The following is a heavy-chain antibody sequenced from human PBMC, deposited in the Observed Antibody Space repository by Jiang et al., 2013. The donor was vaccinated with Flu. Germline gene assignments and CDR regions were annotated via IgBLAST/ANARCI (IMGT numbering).Heavy chain of an antibody. J-gene: IGHJ4*02. CDR2: ISGSGVST. Sequence: VQLVESGGGLVQPGGSLRLSCAASGFTFSGYAMMWVRQAPGKGLEWVSAISGSGVSTYYADSVKGRFTISGDNSKNTLYLQMNSLRPEDTAVYYCAPDLSVYWGQGTLVTVSS. CDR3: APDLSVY. V-gene: IGHV3-23*04. CDR1: GFTFSGYA.